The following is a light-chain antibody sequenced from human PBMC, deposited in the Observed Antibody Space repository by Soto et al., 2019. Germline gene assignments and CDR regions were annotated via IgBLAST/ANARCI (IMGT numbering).Light chain of an antibody. CDR3: QQFGTSPA. Sequence: EIVLTQSPGTLSLSPGERAILSCRASQRVGSSSLAWYQQRPGQALRLLIYGVSTRATGIPDRFSGSGSGTDFTLTISRLESEDFAVYFCQQFGTSPAFGGGTKVEIK. CDR2: GVS. V-gene: IGKV3-20*01. CDR1: QRVGSSS. J-gene: IGKJ4*01.